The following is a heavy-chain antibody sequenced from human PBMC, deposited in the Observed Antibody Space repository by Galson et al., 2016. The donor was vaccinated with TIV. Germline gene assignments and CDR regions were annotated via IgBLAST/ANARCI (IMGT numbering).Heavy chain of an antibody. V-gene: IGHV3-23*01. CDR3: AKVRLLDGDYRDY. CDR1: GFRFNSFGTYG. D-gene: IGHD4-17*01. J-gene: IGHJ4*02. Sequence: SLRLSCAASGFRFNSFGTYGMNWVRQAPGKGLEWVSGISASGDDTYYADSVRGRFTVSGDNSENTLYLQMDSLRAEDTAVYYCAKVRLLDGDYRDYWGQGTLVIVSS. CDR2: ISASGDDT.